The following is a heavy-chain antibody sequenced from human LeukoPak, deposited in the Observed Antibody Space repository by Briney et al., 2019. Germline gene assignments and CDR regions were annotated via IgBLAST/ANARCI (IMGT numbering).Heavy chain of an antibody. CDR2: ISSSSSYI. D-gene: IGHD2-15*01. Sequence: GGSLRFSCAASGFTFSSYSMNWVRQAPGKGLEWVSSISSSSSYIYYADSVKGRFTISRDNAKNSLYLQMNSLRAEDTAVYYCARASGYCSGGSCYEAFDIWGQGTMVTVSS. J-gene: IGHJ3*02. V-gene: IGHV3-21*01. CDR3: ARASGYCSGGSCYEAFDI. CDR1: GFTFSSYS.